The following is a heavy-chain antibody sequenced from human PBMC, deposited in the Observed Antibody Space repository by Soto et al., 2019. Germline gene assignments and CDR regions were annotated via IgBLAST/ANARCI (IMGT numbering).Heavy chain of an antibody. CDR3: ARGHSTDCSNGVCSFFYNHEMDV. V-gene: IGHV1-2*04. D-gene: IGHD2-8*01. Sequence: ASVKVSCKASGYTFTGYYIHWVRQAPGQGLEWLGRINPKSGGTSTAQRFQGWVTMTRDRSISTVYMELTRLRSDDTAVYFCARGHSTDCSNGVCSFFYNHEMDVWGQGTTVTVSS. J-gene: IGHJ6*02. CDR2: INPKSGGT. CDR1: GYTFTGYY.